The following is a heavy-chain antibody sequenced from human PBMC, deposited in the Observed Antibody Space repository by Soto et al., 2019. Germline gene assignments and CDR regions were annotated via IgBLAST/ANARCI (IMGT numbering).Heavy chain of an antibody. Sequence: ASVKVSCKASGYTFTSYAMHWVRQAPGQRLEWMGWINAGNGNTKYSQKFQGRVTITRDTSASTAYMELSSLRSEDTAVYYCARALSGYYKGPADYWGQGTLVTVSS. V-gene: IGHV1-3*01. CDR3: ARALSGYYKGPADY. J-gene: IGHJ4*02. D-gene: IGHD3-9*01. CDR2: INAGNGNT. CDR1: GYTFTSYA.